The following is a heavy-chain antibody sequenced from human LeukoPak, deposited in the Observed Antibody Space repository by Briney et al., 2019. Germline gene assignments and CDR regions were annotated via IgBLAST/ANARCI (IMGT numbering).Heavy chain of an antibody. CDR3: ARSYGIAVADWFYP. Sequence: GASVKVSCKASGYTFTSYGISWVRQAPGQGLEWMGGIIPIFGTANYAQKFQGRVTITADESTSTAYMELSSLRSEDTAVYYCARSYGIAVADWFYPWGQGTLVTVSS. D-gene: IGHD6-19*01. CDR1: GYTFTSYG. CDR2: IIPIFGTA. J-gene: IGHJ5*02. V-gene: IGHV1-69*13.